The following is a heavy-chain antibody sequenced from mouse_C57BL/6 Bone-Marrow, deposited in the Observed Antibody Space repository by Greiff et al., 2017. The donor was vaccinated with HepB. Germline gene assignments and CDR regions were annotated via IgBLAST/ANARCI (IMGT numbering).Heavy chain of an antibody. CDR1: GYSITSGYY. CDR3: ARGITTVVAGYFDY. CDR2: ISYDGSN. J-gene: IGHJ2*01. V-gene: IGHV3-6*01. D-gene: IGHD1-1*01. Sequence: EVQLQESGPGLVKPSQSLSLTCSVTGYSITSGYYWNWIRQFPGNKLEWMGYISYDGSNNYNPSLKNRISITRDTSKNQFFLKLNSVTTEDTATYYCARGITTVVAGYFDYWGQGTTLTVSS.